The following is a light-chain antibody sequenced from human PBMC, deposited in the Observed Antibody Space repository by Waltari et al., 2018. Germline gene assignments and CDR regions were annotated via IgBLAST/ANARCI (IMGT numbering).Light chain of an antibody. CDR3: SSYTSISTPVV. CDR2: DVS. CDR1: SSDVGGYNY. Sequence: QSALTQPASVSGSPGQSITISCIGTSSDVGGYNYVSWYQQHPGKVPKLLIYDVSNRPSGVSNRVSGSKSGNTASLTISGLQAEDEADYYCSSYTSISTPVVFGGGTKLTVL. V-gene: IGLV2-14*03. J-gene: IGLJ2*01.